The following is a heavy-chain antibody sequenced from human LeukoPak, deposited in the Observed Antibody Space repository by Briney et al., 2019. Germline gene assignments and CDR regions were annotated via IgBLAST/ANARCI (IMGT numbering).Heavy chain of an antibody. CDR3: AGGRGRGVVGQKDDH. V-gene: IGHV1-8*01. D-gene: IGHD3-10*01. Sequence: GASVKVSCKASGYTFTSYDINWVRQATGKGLEGMGWMNPNSGNTGCAQKFQGRVIKTRNTSISKAYMDLSSLRSEDTDMYDCAGGRGRGVVGQKDDHWGQETLATVSS. CDR1: GYTFTSYD. J-gene: IGHJ4*02. CDR2: MNPNSGNT.